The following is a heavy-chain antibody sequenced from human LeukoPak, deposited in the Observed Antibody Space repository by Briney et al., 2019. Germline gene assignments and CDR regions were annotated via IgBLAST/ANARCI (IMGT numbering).Heavy chain of an antibody. V-gene: IGHV3-21*01. CDR2: ISSSSSNI. J-gene: IGHJ4*02. CDR1: GFTFSTYT. Sequence: GGSLRLSCAASGFTFSTYTMNWVRQAPGKGLEWVSYISSSSSNIYYADSVKGRFTISRDNAMNSVYLQMNSLRVEDTAVYYCARGYQRPDYWGQGTLITVSS. CDR3: ARGYQRPDY. D-gene: IGHD2-2*01.